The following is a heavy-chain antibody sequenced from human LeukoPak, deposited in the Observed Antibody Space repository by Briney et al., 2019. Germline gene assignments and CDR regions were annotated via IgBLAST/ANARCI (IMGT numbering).Heavy chain of an antibody. D-gene: IGHD2-2*01. CDR1: GYTFTSYG. CDR2: IIPILGIA. J-gene: IGHJ6*02. Sequence: ASVKVSCKASGYTFTSYGISWVRQAPGQGLEWMGRIIPILGIANYAQKFQGRVTITADKSTSTAYMELSSLRSEDTAVYYCARDIVVVPAAMLDHYYYYGMDVWGQGTTVTVSS. CDR3: ARDIVVVPAAMLDHYYYYGMDV. V-gene: IGHV1-69*04.